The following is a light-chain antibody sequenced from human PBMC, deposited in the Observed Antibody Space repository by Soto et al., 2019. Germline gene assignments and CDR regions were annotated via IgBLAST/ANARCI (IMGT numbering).Light chain of an antibody. Sequence: QSVLTQPASVSGSPGQSITISCTGTSSDVGVYNYVSWYQQHPGKAPKLMIYEVSNRPSGVSNRFSGSKSGNTASLTISGLQAEDEADYYCSSYTYSSTPYVFGTGTKVTV. J-gene: IGLJ1*01. CDR2: EVS. CDR3: SSYTYSSTPYV. CDR1: SSDVGVYNY. V-gene: IGLV2-14*01.